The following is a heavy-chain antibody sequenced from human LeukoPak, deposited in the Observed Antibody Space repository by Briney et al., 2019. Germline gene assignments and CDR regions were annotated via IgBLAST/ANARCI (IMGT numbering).Heavy chain of an antibody. CDR3: ATGGRSGVAFES. Sequence: GGSLRLSCTAPGFIASSNYMSWVRQAPGQGLEWFSLIYSGGSTYYADSVMGRSTISRDKSNNTLYLQMNSLRAEDTAVYYCATGGRSGVAFESWGQGTLVTVSS. CDR1: GFIASSNY. V-gene: IGHV3-53*01. D-gene: IGHD2-15*01. CDR2: IYSGGST. J-gene: IGHJ4*02.